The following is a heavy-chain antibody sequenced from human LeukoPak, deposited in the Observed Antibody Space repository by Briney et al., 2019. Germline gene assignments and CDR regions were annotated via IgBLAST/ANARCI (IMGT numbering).Heavy chain of an antibody. CDR3: ASLYSAAFDI. CDR1: GFSFNSYW. D-gene: IGHD3-10*02. V-gene: IGHV3-7*03. J-gene: IGHJ3*02. CDR2: IKQDGSEK. Sequence: GGSLRLSCAASGFSFNSYWMSWVRQAPGKGLEWVAAIKQDGSEKYYVDSVKGRFTISRDNAKNSLYLQMNSLGAEDTAVYYCASLYSAAFDIWGQGTMVIVSS.